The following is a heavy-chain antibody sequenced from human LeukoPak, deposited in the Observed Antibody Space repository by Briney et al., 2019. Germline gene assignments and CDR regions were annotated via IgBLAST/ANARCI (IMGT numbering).Heavy chain of an antibody. D-gene: IGHD2-2*01. V-gene: IGHV3-64*01. J-gene: IGHJ4*02. CDR3: ARGGGYCSRTGCYGIDY. Sequence: PGGSLRLSCAASGFTFSSYVMHWVRQAPGKGLEYVSTIDGNGGSTYYANSVKGRFTISRDSSKNTLNLQMGSLRPEDMAVYYCARGGGYCSRTGCYGIDYWGQGTLVTVSS. CDR1: GFTFSSYV. CDR2: IDGNGGST.